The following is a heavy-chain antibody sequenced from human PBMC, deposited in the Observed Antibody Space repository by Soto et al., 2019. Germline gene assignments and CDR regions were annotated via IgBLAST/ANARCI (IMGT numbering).Heavy chain of an antibody. CDR1: GYSFTSYW. CDR2: IYPGDSDT. CDR3: AKVGSYLNWLEP. J-gene: IGHJ5*02. V-gene: IGHV5-51*01. D-gene: IGHD2-15*01. Sequence: PGESLKISCKPSGYSFTSYWLGWVRQMPGKGLEWIGIIYPGDSDTRYSPSFHGQVTISADTSISTAYLQWRSLKASDTAMSYFAKVGSYLNWLEPWGKGPLVTASS.